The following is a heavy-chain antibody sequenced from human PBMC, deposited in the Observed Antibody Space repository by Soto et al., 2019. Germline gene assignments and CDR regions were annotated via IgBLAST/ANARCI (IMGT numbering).Heavy chain of an antibody. CDR2: IYGGGST. D-gene: IGHD3-22*01. J-gene: IGHJ4*02. CDR3: ARGGETYYYDSSGYPFDY. V-gene: IGHV3-53*05. CDR1: GFTVSSNY. Sequence: GGSLRLSCAASGFTVSSNYMSWVRQSPGKGLGWASVIYGGGSTYYADSVKGRFTISRDNSKNTLYLQMNSLRAEDTAVYYCARGGETYYYDSSGYPFDYWGQGTLVTVSS.